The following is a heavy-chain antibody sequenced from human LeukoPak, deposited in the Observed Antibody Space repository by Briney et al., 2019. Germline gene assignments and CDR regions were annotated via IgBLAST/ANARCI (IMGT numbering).Heavy chain of an antibody. D-gene: IGHD6-13*01. CDR2: MNPNSGNT. CDR3: AREYISSWTAYYYYGMDV. V-gene: IGHV1-8*01. CDR1: GYTFTSYD. J-gene: IGHJ6*02. Sequence: ASVKVSCKASGYTFTSYDINWVRQATGQGLEWMGWMNPNSGNTGYAQKFQGRVTMTRNTSISTAYMELSSLRSEDTAEYYCAREYISSWTAYYYYGMDVWGQGTTVTVSS.